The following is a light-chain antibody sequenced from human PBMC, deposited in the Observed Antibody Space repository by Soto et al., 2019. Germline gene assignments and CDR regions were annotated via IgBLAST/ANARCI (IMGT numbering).Light chain of an antibody. CDR1: STDVGGYNY. J-gene: IGLJ2*01. CDR2: NVN. Sequence: SALTQPPSAAGSPGQSVTISCTGTSTDVGGYNYVSWYQEHPGKAPKLILYNVNERPSGVPDRFSGSKSGNTASLTISGLQAEDEADYHCCSYAGSYTLLFGGGTKVTV. CDR3: CSYAGSYTLL. V-gene: IGLV2-11*01.